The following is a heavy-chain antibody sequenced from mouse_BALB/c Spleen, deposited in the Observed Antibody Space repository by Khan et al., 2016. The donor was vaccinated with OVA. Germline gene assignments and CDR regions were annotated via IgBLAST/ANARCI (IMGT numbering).Heavy chain of an antibody. CDR1: GYTFTNYD. D-gene: IGHD1-1*01. CDR2: IFPGDDST. V-gene: IGHV1-85*01. Sequence: QVQLKQSGAELVKPGASVKLSCKASGYTFTNYDINWVRQRPEQGLEWIGWIFPGDDSTKYNEKFKGKATLTTDKSSSTAYRQLSRLTSEDSAGYFCAGHYYGSTLYWYFDVWGAGTTVTVSS. CDR3: AGHYYGSTLYWYFDV. J-gene: IGHJ1*01.